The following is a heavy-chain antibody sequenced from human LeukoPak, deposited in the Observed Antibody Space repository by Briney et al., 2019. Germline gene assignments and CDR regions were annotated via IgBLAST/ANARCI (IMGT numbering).Heavy chain of an antibody. CDR2: MYYRGST. D-gene: IGHD3-22*01. Sequence: PSETLSLTCTVSGGSISSTSDYWGWIRQAPGKGLEWIGSMYYRGSTYFNPSLKSRVTISVDTSKNQFSLKLSSVTAADTAVYYCARHIYLDSSGYYTINWFDPWGQGTLVTVSS. V-gene: IGHV4-39*01. J-gene: IGHJ5*02. CDR3: ARHIYLDSSGYYTINWFDP. CDR1: GGSISSTSDY.